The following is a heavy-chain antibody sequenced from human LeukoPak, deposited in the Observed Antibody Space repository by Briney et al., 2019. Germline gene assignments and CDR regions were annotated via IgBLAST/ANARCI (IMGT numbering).Heavy chain of an antibody. V-gene: IGHV3-23*01. Sequence: GGSLRLSCAASGFTFSYYYMSGVRQAPGKGLEWVSVISDNGDRTYYADSVKGRFTISRDNYKNTLFLQMNSLRAEDTAVYYCVKGRLTVAGHFDFWGQGTLVTVSS. J-gene: IGHJ4*02. CDR3: VKGRLTVAGHFDF. CDR2: ISDNGDRT. CDR1: GFTFSYYY. D-gene: IGHD6-19*01.